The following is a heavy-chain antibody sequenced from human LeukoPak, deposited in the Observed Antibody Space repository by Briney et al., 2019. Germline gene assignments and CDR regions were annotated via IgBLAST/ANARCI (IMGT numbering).Heavy chain of an antibody. J-gene: IGHJ4*02. Sequence: PGGSLRLSCAASGFTFSSYAMSWVRQAPGKGLEWVSGISGSGGSTYYADSVKGRFTISRDNSKNTLFLQMNSLRAEDTAVYYCAKALGELSFIIDSWGQGNLVTVSS. CDR3: AKALGELSFIIDS. CDR1: GFTFSSYA. CDR2: ISGSGGST. D-gene: IGHD3-16*02. V-gene: IGHV3-23*01.